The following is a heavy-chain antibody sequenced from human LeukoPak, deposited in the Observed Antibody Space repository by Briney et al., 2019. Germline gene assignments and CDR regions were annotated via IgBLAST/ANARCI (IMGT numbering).Heavy chain of an antibody. J-gene: IGHJ4*02. D-gene: IGHD1-14*01. Sequence: SETPSLTCTVSGGSISSYYWSWIRQPPGKGLEWIGYIYYSGSTNYNPSLKSRVTISVDTSKNQFSLKLTSVTAADTAVYYCARRVIATTLDYWGQGTLVTVSS. CDR2: IYYSGST. CDR1: GGSISSYY. V-gene: IGHV4-59*08. CDR3: ARRVIATTLDY.